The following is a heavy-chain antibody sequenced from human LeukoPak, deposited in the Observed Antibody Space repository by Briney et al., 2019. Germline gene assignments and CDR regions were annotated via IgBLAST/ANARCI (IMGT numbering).Heavy chain of an antibody. CDR3: AKARRGYYFDY. CDR2: ISYDGSNK. V-gene: IGHV3-30*18. J-gene: IGHJ4*02. CDR1: GFTFSSYG. D-gene: IGHD3-10*01. Sequence: PGGSLRLSCAASGFTFSSYGMHWVRQAPGKGLEWVAVISYDGSNKYYADSVKGRFTISRDNSRNTLYLQMNSLRAEDTAVYYCAKARRGYYFDYWGQGTLVTVSS.